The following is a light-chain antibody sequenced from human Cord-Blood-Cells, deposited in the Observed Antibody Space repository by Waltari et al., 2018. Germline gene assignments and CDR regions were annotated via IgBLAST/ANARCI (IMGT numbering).Light chain of an antibody. J-gene: IGLJ2*01. CDR1: KLGDKY. V-gene: IGLV3-1*01. Sequence: SYELTQPPSVSVSPGQTASITCSGDKLGDKYARWYQQKPGQSPVLVIYQDSKRPSGIPGRFSGSNSGNTATLTISGTQAMDEADYYCQAWDSSTHVVFGGGTKLTVL. CDR2: QDS. CDR3: QAWDSSTHVV.